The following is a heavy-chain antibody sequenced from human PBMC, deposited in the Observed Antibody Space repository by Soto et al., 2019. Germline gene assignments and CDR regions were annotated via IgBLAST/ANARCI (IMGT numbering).Heavy chain of an antibody. CDR3: ARAVRLGMPGYYFDY. V-gene: IGHV1-18*04. CDR1: GYTFTSYG. Sequence: GASVKVSCKASGYTFTSYGISWVRQAPGQGLEWMGWISAYNGNTNYAQKLQGRVTMTTDTSTSTAYMELRSLRSDDTAVYYCARAVRLGMPGYYFDYWGQGTLVTVSS. D-gene: IGHD7-27*01. CDR2: ISAYNGNT. J-gene: IGHJ4*02.